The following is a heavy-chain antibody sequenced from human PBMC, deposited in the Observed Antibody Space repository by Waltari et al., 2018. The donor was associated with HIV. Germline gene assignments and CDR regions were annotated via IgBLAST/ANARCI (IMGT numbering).Heavy chain of an antibody. CDR1: GGSFSGYY. CDR3: ARWPEEWLARTRKGFQH. V-gene: IGHV4-34*01. J-gene: IGHJ1*01. CDR2: INHSGST. D-gene: IGHD6-19*01. Sequence: QVQLQQWGAGLLKPSETLSLTCAVYGGSFSGYYWSWIRQPPGKGLEWIGEINHSGSTNYNPSLKSRVTISVDTSKNQFSLKLSSVTAADTAVYYCARWPEEWLARTRKGFQHWGQGTLVTVSS.